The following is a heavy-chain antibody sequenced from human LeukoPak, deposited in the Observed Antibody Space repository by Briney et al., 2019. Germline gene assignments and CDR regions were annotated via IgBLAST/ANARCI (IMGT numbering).Heavy chain of an antibody. CDR2: ISGSGGDT. J-gene: IGHJ4*02. CDR3: ARGRGYSTYSSDY. V-gene: IGHV3-21*01. Sequence: PGGSLRLSCAVSGFSFSSYAISWVRQAPGKGLEWVSTISGSGGDTHYADSVKGRFTISRDNAKNSLYLQMNSLRAEDTAVYYCARGRGYSTYSSDYWGQGTLVTVSS. D-gene: IGHD3-10*01. CDR1: GFSFSSYA.